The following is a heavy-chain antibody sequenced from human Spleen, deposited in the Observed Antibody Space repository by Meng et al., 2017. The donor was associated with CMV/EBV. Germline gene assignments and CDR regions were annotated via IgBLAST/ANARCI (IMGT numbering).Heavy chain of an antibody. D-gene: IGHD3-10*01. CDR3: AREVFSRLYGSGSDALDI. J-gene: IGHJ3*02. CDR2: INPNSGGT. Sequence: ASVKVSCKASGYTFTSYGISWVRQAPGQGLEWMGWINPNSGGTNYAQKFQGRVTITRDTSISTAYMELSRLRSDDTAVYYCAREVFSRLYGSGSDALDIWGQGTMVTVSS. V-gene: IGHV1-2*02. CDR1: GYTFTSYG.